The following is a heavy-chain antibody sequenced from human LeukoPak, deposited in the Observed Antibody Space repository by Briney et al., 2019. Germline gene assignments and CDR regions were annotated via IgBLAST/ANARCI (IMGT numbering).Heavy chain of an antibody. Sequence: SDTLYLTCAVHGCSLSDYYWGWIRQSPGKGLEWMGEINHSGTTNYNPSLKSRVTISLDTSNNQFSLKLSSVTAADTAMYYCARAAGFMGVWGKGTTVTVSS. J-gene: IGHJ6*04. V-gene: IGHV4-34*01. CDR1: GCSLSDYY. CDR2: INHSGTT. CDR3: ARAAGFMGV.